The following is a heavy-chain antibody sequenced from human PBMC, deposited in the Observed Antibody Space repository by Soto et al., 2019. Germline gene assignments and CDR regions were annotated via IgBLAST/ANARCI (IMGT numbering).Heavy chain of an antibody. D-gene: IGHD2-15*01. CDR1: GFSLSAANMG. Sequence: SGPTLVNPTDTLTLTCTVSGFSLSAANMGVGWIRQPPGKALEWLAHILSNDEEVYSTSLEDRLTISKDTSKSQVVLTLTDIDPLDTATYYCARIRGYCSGGSCYYYYYAMDVWGQGTTVTVSS. CDR3: ARIRGYCSGGSCYYYYYAMDV. CDR2: ILSNDEE. J-gene: IGHJ6*02. V-gene: IGHV2-26*01.